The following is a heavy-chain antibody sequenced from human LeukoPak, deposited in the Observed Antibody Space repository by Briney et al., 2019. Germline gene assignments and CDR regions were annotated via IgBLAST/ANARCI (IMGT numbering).Heavy chain of an antibody. V-gene: IGHV3-21*01. Sequence: GGSLRLSCAASGFTFSSYSMNWVRQAPGKGLEWVSSISSSSSYIYYADSVKGRFTISRDNAKNSLYLQMNSLRAEDTAVYYCVRRSGYCSSTSCYPDYWGQGTLVTVSS. J-gene: IGHJ4*02. CDR3: VRRSGYCSSTSCYPDY. CDR2: ISSSSSYI. CDR1: GFTFSSYS. D-gene: IGHD2-2*01.